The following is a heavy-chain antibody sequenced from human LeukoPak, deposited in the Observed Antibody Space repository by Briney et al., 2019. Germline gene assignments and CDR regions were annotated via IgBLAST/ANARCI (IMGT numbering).Heavy chain of an antibody. V-gene: IGHV3-48*01. CDR2: ISESSDTI. CDR1: GFTFNTYS. D-gene: IGHD4-17*01. J-gene: IGHJ4*02. CDR3: ARDLVRMTTLSTGSDY. Sequence: GGSLRLSCAASGFTFNTYSMNWVRQAPGKGLEWISYISESSDTIYYADSVKGRFTISRDNAKNSLYLQMNSLRAEDTAVYYCARDLVRMTTLSTGSDYWGQGTLVTVSS.